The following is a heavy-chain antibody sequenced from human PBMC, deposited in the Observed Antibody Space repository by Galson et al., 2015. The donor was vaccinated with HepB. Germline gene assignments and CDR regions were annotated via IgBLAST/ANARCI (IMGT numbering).Heavy chain of an antibody. CDR1: GGSFSSYA. J-gene: IGHJ6*02. CDR2: IIPIFDTT. CDR3: AREYYYDGSGYYYAMDV. D-gene: IGHD3-22*01. V-gene: IGHV1-69*13. Sequence: SVKVSCKASGGSFSSYAVNWVRQAPGQGLEWMGRIIPIFDTTHYSEKFQGRLTITADESASTVYMELSSLRFEDTAVYFCAREYYYDGSGYYYAMDVWGQGTTVTVSS.